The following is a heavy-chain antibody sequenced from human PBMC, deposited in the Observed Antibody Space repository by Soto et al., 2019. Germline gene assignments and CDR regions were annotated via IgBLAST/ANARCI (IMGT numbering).Heavy chain of an antibody. J-gene: IGHJ4*02. Sequence: GGSLRLSCAASGFTFSSYAMSWVRQAPGKGLEWVSAISGSGGSTYYADSVKGRFTISRDNSKNTLYLQRNSLRAEDTAVYYCAKPENSGSYYFDYWGQGTLVTVSS. D-gene: IGHD1-26*01. CDR1: GFTFSSYA. CDR2: ISGSGGST. CDR3: AKPENSGSYYFDY. V-gene: IGHV3-23*01.